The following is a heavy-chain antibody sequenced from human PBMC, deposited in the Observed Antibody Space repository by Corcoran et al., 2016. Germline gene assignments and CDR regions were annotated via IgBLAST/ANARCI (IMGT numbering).Heavy chain of an antibody. D-gene: IGHD6-13*01. CDR3: ARVPAYSSSSDSIDY. CDR1: GGSFSGYY. V-gene: IGHV4-34*01. CDR2: INHSGST. J-gene: IGHJ4*02. Sequence: QVQLQQWGAGLLKPSETLSLTCAVYGGSFSGYYWSWIRQPPGKGLEWIGEINHSGSTNYNPSLKSRVTISVDTSKNQFSLKLSSVTAADTAVYYCARVPAYSSSSDSIDYWGQGTLVTVSS.